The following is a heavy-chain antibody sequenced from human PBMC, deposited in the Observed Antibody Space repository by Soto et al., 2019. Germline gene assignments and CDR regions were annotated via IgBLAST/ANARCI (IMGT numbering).Heavy chain of an antibody. CDR3: ARRMGVGTVDY. CDR1: GGSISSTGHY. V-gene: IGHV4-39*02. CDR2: IYYAGSP. J-gene: IGHJ4*02. D-gene: IGHD1-26*01. Sequence: QLQLQESGPGLVKPSETLSLTCTVSGGSISSTGHYWGWIRQPPGKGLEWIGNIYYAGSPYYNPSLKSRVTISVDTSKKDFSLTLTSVTAADTAVYYCARRMGVGTVDYWGQGALVTVSS.